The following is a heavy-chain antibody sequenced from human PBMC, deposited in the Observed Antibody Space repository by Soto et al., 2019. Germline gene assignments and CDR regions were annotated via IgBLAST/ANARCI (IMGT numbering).Heavy chain of an antibody. J-gene: IGHJ4*02. CDR3: ATDEVAVFYYFDY. D-gene: IGHD2-15*01. Sequence: WGSMRLSCPASGLTFSSYATSWVRQAPGQGLEWVSAISGSGGSTYYAASVKGRFTISRDNSKNTLYLQMNSLRAEETAVYYCATDEVAVFYYFDYWAQGTLVTVSS. CDR2: ISGSGGST. V-gene: IGHV3-23*01. CDR1: GLTFSSYA.